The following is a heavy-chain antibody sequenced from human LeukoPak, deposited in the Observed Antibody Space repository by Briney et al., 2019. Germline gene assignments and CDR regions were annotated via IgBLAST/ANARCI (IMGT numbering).Heavy chain of an antibody. V-gene: IGHV3-30*18. J-gene: IGHJ4*02. CDR3: AKDFLGAFDY. CDR1: GFTFSSYG. CDR2: ISNGGSNK. Sequence: GGSLRLSCAASGFTFSSYGMHWVRQAPGKGLEWVAVISNGGSNKHYGDSVKGRFTISRDNSKNTLYLQMDSLRGEDTAVYYCAKDFLGAFDYWGQGTLVTVSP. D-gene: IGHD1-26*01.